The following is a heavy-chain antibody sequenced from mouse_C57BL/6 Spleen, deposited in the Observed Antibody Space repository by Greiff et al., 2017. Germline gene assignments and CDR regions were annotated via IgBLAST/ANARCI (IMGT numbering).Heavy chain of an antibody. J-gene: IGHJ4*01. D-gene: IGHD1-1*01. CDR2: INPGSGGT. V-gene: IGHV1-54*01. Sequence: QVQLQQSGAELVRLGTSVKVSCKASGYAFTNYLIEWVKQRPGQGLEWIGVINPGSGGTNYNEKFKGKATLTADKSSSTAYMQLSSLTSEDSAVYFCAREAPLDYYGSSYDYAMDYWGQGTSVTVSS. CDR3: AREAPLDYYGSSYDYAMDY. CDR1: GYAFTNYL.